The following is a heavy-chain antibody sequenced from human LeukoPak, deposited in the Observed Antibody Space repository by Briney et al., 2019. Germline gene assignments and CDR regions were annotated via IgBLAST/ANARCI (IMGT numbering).Heavy chain of an antibody. D-gene: IGHD3-22*01. CDR2: INPSGGST. J-gene: IGHJ4*02. Sequence: ASVKVSCKASGYXFTSYYIHWVRQAPGQGLEWMGIINPSGGSTNYAQKFQGRVTMSRDTSTSTVYMELSSLRSEDTAVYYCARVRSGYYYFDYWGQGILVTVSS. CDR3: ARVRSGYYYFDY. CDR1: GYXFTSYY. V-gene: IGHV1-46*01.